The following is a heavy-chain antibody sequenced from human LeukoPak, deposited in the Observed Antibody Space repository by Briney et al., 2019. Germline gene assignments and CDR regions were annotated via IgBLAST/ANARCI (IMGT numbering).Heavy chain of an antibody. CDR1: GGSISSGSYY. J-gene: IGHJ4*02. Sequence: SETLSLTCTVSGGSISSGSYYWSWIRQPAGKGLEWIGRIYTGGSTNYNPSLKSRVTISVDTSKNQFSLKLSSVTAADTAVYYCARDGYDYVWGSYRPPDYWGQGTLVTVSS. D-gene: IGHD3-16*02. CDR2: IYTGGST. V-gene: IGHV4-61*02. CDR3: ARDGYDYVWGSYRPPDY.